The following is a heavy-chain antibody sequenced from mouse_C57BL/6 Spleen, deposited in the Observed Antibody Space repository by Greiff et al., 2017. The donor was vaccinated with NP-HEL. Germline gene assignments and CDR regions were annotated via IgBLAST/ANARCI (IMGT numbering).Heavy chain of an antibody. CDR2: IRLKSDNYAT. CDR1: GFTFSNYW. V-gene: IGHV6-3*01. CDR3: TELGRGDY. J-gene: IGHJ2*01. Sequence: EVKLQESGGGLVQPGGSMKLSCVASGFTFSNYWMNWVRQSPEKGLEWVAQIRLKSDNYATNYAESVKGRFTISRDDSKSSVYLQMNNLRAEDTGIYYCTELGRGDYWGQGTTLTVSS. D-gene: IGHD4-1*01.